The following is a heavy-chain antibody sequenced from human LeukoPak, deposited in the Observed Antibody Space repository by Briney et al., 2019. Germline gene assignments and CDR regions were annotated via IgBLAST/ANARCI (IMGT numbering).Heavy chain of an antibody. V-gene: IGHV4-39*06. Sequence: SETLCLTCTVSGGSISSSSYYWGWVRQPPGKGLEWIGSIYYSGSTYYNPSAKSRVTISVDTSKNQFTLKLSSVTAADKAVYYCAKIESWPPTYYYYYMDVWGKGTTVTVSS. J-gene: IGHJ6*03. D-gene: IGHD5-12*01. CDR3: AKIESWPPTYYYYYMDV. CDR1: GGSISSSSYY. CDR2: IYYSGST.